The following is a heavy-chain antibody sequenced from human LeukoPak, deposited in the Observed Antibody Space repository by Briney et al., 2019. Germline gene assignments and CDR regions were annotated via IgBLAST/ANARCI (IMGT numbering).Heavy chain of an antibody. CDR2: IYSGGNT. V-gene: IGHV3-53*01. Sequence: GGSLRLSCAASGFTVSSNYMSWVRQAPGKGLEWVSVIYSGGNTYYADSVKGRFTISRDNSKNTLYLQMNSLRAEDTAVYYCARSGLRGRYYFDYWGQGTLVTVSS. D-gene: IGHD5-12*01. CDR1: GFTVSSNY. CDR3: ARSGLRGRYYFDY. J-gene: IGHJ4*02.